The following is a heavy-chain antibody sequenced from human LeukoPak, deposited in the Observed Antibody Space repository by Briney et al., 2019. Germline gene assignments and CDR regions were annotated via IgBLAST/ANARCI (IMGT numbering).Heavy chain of an antibody. V-gene: IGHV3-20*01. CDR2: INWNGGST. J-gene: IGHJ6*03. CDR3: ARDPYYGSGSYTMDV. CDR1: GFTVDDYG. D-gene: IGHD3-10*01. Sequence: GGSLRLSCAASGFTVDDYGMSWVRQAPGKGLEWVSGINWNGGSTGYADSVKGRSTISRDNAKNSLYLQMNSLRAEDTALYHCARDPYYGSGSYTMDVWGKGTTVTVSS.